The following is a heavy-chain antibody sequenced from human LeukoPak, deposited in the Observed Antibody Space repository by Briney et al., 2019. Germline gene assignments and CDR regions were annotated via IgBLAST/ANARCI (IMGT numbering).Heavy chain of an antibody. CDR2: INSDGSST. J-gene: IGHJ4*02. Sequence: GGSLRLSCAASGFTFSSYWMHWVRQAPGKGLVWVSRINSDGSSTSYADSVKGRFTISRDNAKNSLYLQMNSLRAEDTAVYYCVRVAAAGYFDYWGQGTLVTVSS. D-gene: IGHD6-13*01. CDR1: GFTFSSYW. CDR3: VRVAAAGYFDY. V-gene: IGHV3-74*01.